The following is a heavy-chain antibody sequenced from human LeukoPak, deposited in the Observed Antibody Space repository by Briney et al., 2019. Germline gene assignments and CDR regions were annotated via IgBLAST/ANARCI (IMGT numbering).Heavy chain of an antibody. Sequence: SXXLSLTCAVYGGSFSGYYWSWIRQPPGKGLEWIGEINHSGSTNYNPSLKSRVTISVETSKNQFSLKLSSVTAADTAVYYCARVGTVVRPFFDYWGQGTLVTVSS. CDR3: ARVGTVVRPFFDY. CDR1: GGSFSGYY. V-gene: IGHV4-34*01. CDR2: INHSGST. D-gene: IGHD4-23*01. J-gene: IGHJ4*02.